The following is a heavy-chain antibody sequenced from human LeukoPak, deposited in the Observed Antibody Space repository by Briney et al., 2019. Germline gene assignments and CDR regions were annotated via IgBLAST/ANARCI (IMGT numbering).Heavy chain of an antibody. Sequence: PGGSLRLSCAASGFTFSSYWMSWVRQAPGKGLEWVANIKQDGSEKYYVDSVKGRFTISRDNAKNSLYLQMNSLRAEDTAVYYYARGLRWFGELSYFDYWGQGTLVTVSS. J-gene: IGHJ4*02. CDR3: ARGLRWFGELSYFDY. V-gene: IGHV3-7*04. CDR2: IKQDGSEK. D-gene: IGHD3-10*01. CDR1: GFTFSSYW.